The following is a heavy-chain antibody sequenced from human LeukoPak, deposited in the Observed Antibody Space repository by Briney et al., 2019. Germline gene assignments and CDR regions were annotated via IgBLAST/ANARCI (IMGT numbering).Heavy chain of an antibody. D-gene: IGHD2-15*01. Sequence: GGSLRLSCAASGFTFSSYSMNWVRQAPGKGLEWVSSISSSSSYIYYAGSVKGRFTISRDNAKNSLYLQMNSLRAEDTAVYYCAREPEGLLAFDYWGQGTLVTVPS. CDR3: AREPEGLLAFDY. J-gene: IGHJ4*02. CDR1: GFTFSSYS. V-gene: IGHV3-21*01. CDR2: ISSSSSYI.